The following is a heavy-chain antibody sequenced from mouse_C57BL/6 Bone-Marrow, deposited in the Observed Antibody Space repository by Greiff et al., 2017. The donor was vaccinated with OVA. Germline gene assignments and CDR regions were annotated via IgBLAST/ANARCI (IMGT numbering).Heavy chain of an antibody. CDR2: ISDGGSYT. CDR1: GFTFSSYA. D-gene: IGHD2-4*01. Sequence: EVKLVESGGGLVKPGGSLKLSCAASGFTFSSYAMSWVRQTPEKRLEWVATISDGGSYTYYPDNVKGRFTISRDNAKNNLYLQMSHLKSEDTAMYYCARDGGLRRGYYYARDYWGQGTSVTVSS. V-gene: IGHV5-4*01. J-gene: IGHJ4*01. CDR3: ARDGGLRRGYYYARDY.